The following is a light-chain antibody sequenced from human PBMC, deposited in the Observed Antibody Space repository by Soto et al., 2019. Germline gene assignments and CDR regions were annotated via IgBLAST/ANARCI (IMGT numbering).Light chain of an antibody. CDR3: AAWDDSLNGVV. J-gene: IGLJ2*01. Sequence: QSVLTQPPSASGTPGQWVTISCSGSNSNIGSNTVNWYQQLPGTAPKLLIYSNNQRPSGVADRFSGSKSGTSASLAISGLQSEDEADYYCAAWDDSLNGVVFGGGTKLTVL. CDR2: SNN. V-gene: IGLV1-44*01. CDR1: NSNIGSNT.